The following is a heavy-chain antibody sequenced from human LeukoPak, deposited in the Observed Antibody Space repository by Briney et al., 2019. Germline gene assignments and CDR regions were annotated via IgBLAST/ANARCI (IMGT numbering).Heavy chain of an antibody. CDR3: ARPSYYYGSTTPKYYYYYAMDV. CDR2: IYPGDSDT. Sequence: GEALQISCKGSGYSFTSYWIGWVRQMPGKGLEWRGIIYPGDSDTRYSPSFQGQVTISADKSINTAYLQWSSLRASDTAIYYCARPSYYYGSTTPKYYYYYAMDVWGQGTTVTVSS. D-gene: IGHD3-10*01. V-gene: IGHV5-51*01. CDR1: GYSFTSYW. J-gene: IGHJ6*02.